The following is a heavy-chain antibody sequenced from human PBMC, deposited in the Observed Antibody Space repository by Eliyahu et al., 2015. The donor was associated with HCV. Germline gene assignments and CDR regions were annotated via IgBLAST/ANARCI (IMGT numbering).Heavy chain of an antibody. CDR3: ARDGNYNYWTGYPYFDY. V-gene: IGHV3-48*03. J-gene: IGHJ4*02. CDR2: ISSSGSAI. CDR1: GFTXRIXX. Sequence: EVQLVESGGGLVQPGGSLRLSCAASGFTXRIXXMNWVRQAPGKGLEWVSYISSSGSAIYYADSVKGRFTISRDNAKNSLYLQMNSLRAEDTAVYYCARDGNYNYWTGYPYFDYWGQQGTLVTVSS. D-gene: IGHD3/OR15-3a*01.